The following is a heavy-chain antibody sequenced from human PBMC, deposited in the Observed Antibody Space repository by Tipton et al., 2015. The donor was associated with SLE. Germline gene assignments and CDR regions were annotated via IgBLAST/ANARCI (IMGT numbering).Heavy chain of an antibody. V-gene: IGHV4-61*08. Sequence: TLSLTCTVSGGSIGSGGYYWSWVRQPPGKGLEWIGYVSYSGSTNYNPSLQSRVTISVDTSKNQFSLKLRSVTAADTAVYYCARLPDYFDHWGQGALVTVSS. CDR2: VSYSGST. J-gene: IGHJ4*02. CDR1: GGSIGSGGYY. CDR3: ARLPDYFDH.